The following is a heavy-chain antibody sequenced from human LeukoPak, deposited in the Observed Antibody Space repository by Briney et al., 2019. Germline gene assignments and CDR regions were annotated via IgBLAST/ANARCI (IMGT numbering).Heavy chain of an antibody. D-gene: IGHD2-2*01. J-gene: IGHJ4*02. CDR1: GNYW. V-gene: IGHV3-74*01. Sequence: GGSLRLSCAASGNYWMHWVRQAPGKGLVWVSHINGNGSWTTYADSVKGRFTISKDNAKNTVYLQMNNLRAEDTAVYYCVSFYETYWGRGTLVTVSS. CDR3: VSFYETY. CDR2: INGNGSWT.